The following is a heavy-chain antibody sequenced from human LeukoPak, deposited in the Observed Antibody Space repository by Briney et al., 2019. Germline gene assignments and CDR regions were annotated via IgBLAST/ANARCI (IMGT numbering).Heavy chain of an antibody. Sequence: GGSLRLSCAASGFSFSVYEIHWVRQAPGKGLEWISDISSSGTTTYYADSVKGRFTISRDNAKNSLYLQMNSLRAEDTAVYYCARAYNSHFDYWGQGALVTVSS. CDR3: ARAYNSHFDY. CDR1: GFSFSVYE. J-gene: IGHJ4*02. V-gene: IGHV3-48*03. D-gene: IGHD1-1*01. CDR2: ISSSGTTT.